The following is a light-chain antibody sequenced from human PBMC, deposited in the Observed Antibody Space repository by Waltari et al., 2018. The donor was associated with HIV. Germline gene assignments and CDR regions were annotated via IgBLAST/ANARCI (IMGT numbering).Light chain of an antibody. CDR2: DVT. V-gene: IGLV2-14*03. CDR1: SSHFGLYNF. Sequence: QSALTQPASVSGSPGPSVTISCTGTSSHFGLYNFVSCYQQYPGNVPKVIIYDVTSRPSGVPHRFSGSRSGNTASLTISGLQVDDEAVYYCSTHTTNDTLEFGGGTKLTVL. CDR3: STHTTNDTLE. J-gene: IGLJ2*01.